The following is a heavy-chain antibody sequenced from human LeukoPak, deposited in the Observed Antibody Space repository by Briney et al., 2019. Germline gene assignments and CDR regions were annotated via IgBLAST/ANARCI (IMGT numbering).Heavy chain of an antibody. V-gene: IGHV3-23*01. Sequence: GGSLRLSCAASGFTFSKYAMSWVRQAPGKGLEWVSAISGSDGNTFYADSVKGRFIISRDNSKNTLSLQMNNLRAEDTALYYCARDSSVPYGITDWGQGTLVTVSS. J-gene: IGHJ4*02. CDR3: ARDSSVPYGITD. D-gene: IGHD4-17*01. CDR1: GFTFSKYA. CDR2: ISGSDGNT.